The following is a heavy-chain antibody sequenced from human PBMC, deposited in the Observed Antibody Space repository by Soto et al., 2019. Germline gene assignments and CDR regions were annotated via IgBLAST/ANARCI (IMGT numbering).Heavy chain of an antibody. CDR3: ARGRYCLTGRCFPNWFDS. V-gene: IGHV4-30-4*01. CDR1: GDSISNLDYF. Sequence: QVQLLESGPGLVKPSQTLSLTCSVSGDSISNLDYFWAWIRQPPGQALEYIGYIYKSATTYYNPSFESRVAISVDTAKSQFSLNVTSVPAADTAVYFCARGRYCLTGRCFPNWFDSWSQGALVTVSS. J-gene: IGHJ5*01. D-gene: IGHD7-27*01. CDR2: IYKSATT.